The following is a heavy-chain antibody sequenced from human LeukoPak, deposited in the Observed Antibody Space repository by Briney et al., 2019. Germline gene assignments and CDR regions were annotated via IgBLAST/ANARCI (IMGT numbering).Heavy chain of an antibody. CDR2: IYYSGST. D-gene: IGHD2-15*01. CDR1: GGSISNSNSY. J-gene: IGHJ2*01. Sequence: PSETLSLTCTVSGGSISNSNSYWGWIRQSPGKGLEWIANIYYSGSTYYNPSLKSRLTISVDTSKNQFSLKLSSVTAADTAVYYCARDWPGISLHFDLWGRGTLITVSS. V-gene: IGHV4-39*07. CDR3: ARDWPGISLHFDL.